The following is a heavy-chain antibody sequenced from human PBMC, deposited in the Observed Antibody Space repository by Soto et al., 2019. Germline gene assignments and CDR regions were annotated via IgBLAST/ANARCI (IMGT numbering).Heavy chain of an antibody. J-gene: IGHJ5*02. CDR2: MNSDGSST. D-gene: IGHD2-15*01. CDR3: ARVPDRSGGSFYSWFDP. Sequence: EVQLVESGGGLVQPGGSLRLSCAASGFTFSSYWMHWVRQAPGKGLVWVSRMNSDGSSTNYADSVKGRFTISRDNAKNTLYLQLNSLRADATALYYCARVPDRSGGSFYSWFDPWGQGTLVTVSA. CDR1: GFTFSSYW. V-gene: IGHV3-74*01.